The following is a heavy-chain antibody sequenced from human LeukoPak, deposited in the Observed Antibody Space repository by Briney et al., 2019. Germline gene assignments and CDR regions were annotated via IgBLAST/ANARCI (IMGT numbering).Heavy chain of an antibody. J-gene: IGHJ4*02. D-gene: IGHD1-1*01. CDR1: GGSFSGYY. CDR3: ARSIDWNQLSVLDY. Sequence: PSETLSLTCAVYGGSFSGYYWSWIRQPPEKGLEWIGEINHSGSTNYNPSLKSRVTISIDTSKNQFSLKLSSVTAADTAVYYCARSIDWNQLSVLDYWGQGTLVTVSS. CDR2: INHSGST. V-gene: IGHV4-34*01.